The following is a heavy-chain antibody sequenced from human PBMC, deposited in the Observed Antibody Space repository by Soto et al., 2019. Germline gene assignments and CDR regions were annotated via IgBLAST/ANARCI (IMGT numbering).Heavy chain of an antibody. CDR1: GGSFSGYY. J-gene: IGHJ4*02. CDR2: IYHSGST. V-gene: IGHV4-34*01. Sequence: QVQLQQWGAGLLKPSETLSLTCAVYGGSFSGYYWSWIRQPPGKGLEWIGEIYHSGSTNYNPSLKSRVTISVDTSKNQFSLKLSAVTAADTAVYYCARGSPCSGYAWWGQGTLVTVSS. D-gene: IGHD5-12*01. CDR3: ARGSPCSGYAW.